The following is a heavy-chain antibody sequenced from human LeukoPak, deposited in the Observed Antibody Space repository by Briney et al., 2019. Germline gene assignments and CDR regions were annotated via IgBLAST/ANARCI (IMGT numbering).Heavy chain of an antibody. J-gene: IGHJ6*02. Sequence: GGSLRLSCAASGFTFSSYAISWVRQAPGKGLEWVSSISGSGDTTYYADPVKGRFTISRDNSKNTLYLQMNSLRAEDTAVYYCAAGYCSSTSCPGYYYGMDVWGQGTTVTVSS. D-gene: IGHD2-2*01. CDR2: ISGSGDTT. CDR3: AAGYCSSTSCPGYYYGMDV. V-gene: IGHV3-23*01. CDR1: GFTFSSYA.